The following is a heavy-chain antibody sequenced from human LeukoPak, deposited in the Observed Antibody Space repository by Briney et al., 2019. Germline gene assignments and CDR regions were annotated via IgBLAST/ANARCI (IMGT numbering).Heavy chain of an antibody. Sequence: SETLSLTCTVSGDSISNSNYYWGWIRQPRGKGLEWIGTIYYSGSTYYNPSLMSRVAISVDTSKNQFSLKLTSVTAADMAVYFCARIFRGYSGGGWYKSWFDPWGQGTLVTVSS. J-gene: IGHJ5*02. D-gene: IGHD2-15*01. CDR3: ARIFRGYSGGGWYKSWFDP. CDR2: IYYSGST. V-gene: IGHV4-39*07. CDR1: GDSISNSNYY.